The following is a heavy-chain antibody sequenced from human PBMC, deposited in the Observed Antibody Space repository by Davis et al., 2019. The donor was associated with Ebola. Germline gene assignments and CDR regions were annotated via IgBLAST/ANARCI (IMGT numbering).Heavy chain of an antibody. Sequence: ASVKVSCKASGYTFTSYDINWVRQATGQGLEWMGWMNPNSGNTGYAQKFQGRVTMTRNTSISTAYMELSSLRSEDTAVYYCARCETAAGRKYYYYGMDVWGQGTTVTVSS. CDR3: ARCETAAGRKYYYYGMDV. CDR2: MNPNSGNT. CDR1: GYTFTSYD. D-gene: IGHD6-13*01. J-gene: IGHJ6*02. V-gene: IGHV1-8*01.